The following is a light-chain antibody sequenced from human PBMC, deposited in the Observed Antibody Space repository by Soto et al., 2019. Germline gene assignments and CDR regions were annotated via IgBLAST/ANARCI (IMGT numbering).Light chain of an antibody. CDR3: QQYGSSPLT. V-gene: IGKV3D-15*02. CDR1: QSVSNN. J-gene: IGKJ4*01. Sequence: EIVMTQSPATLSVSPGERATLSCRTSQSVSNNLAWYQQNPGQAPRLLFYGASTRATGIPARFSGSGSGTEFTLTISSLEPEDFAVYYCQQYGSSPLTFGGGTKVDIK. CDR2: GAS.